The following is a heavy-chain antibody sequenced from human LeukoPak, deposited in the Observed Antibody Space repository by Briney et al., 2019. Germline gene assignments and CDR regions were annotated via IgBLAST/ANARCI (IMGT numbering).Heavy chain of an antibody. V-gene: IGHV3-21*01. CDR2: ISSSSSYI. CDR1: GFTFSSYS. J-gene: IGHJ4*02. Sequence: KPGGSLRLSCAASGFTFSSYSMNWVRPAPGKGLEWVSSISSSSSYIYYADSVKGRFTISRDNAKNSLYLQMNSLRAEDTAVYYCARGPARDYGDYLDYWGQGTLVTVSS. CDR3: ARGPARDYGDYLDY. D-gene: IGHD4-17*01.